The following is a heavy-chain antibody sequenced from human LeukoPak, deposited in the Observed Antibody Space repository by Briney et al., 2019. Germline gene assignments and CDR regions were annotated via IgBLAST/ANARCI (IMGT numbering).Heavy chain of an antibody. CDR3: AKRGVVIRVFLVGFHKEAYYFDS. V-gene: IGHV3-23*01. D-gene: IGHD3-10*01. Sequence: GGSLRLSCAVSGITLSNYGMSWVRQAPGKGLEWVAGLSGSGGGTNYADSVQGRFTISRDNPKNTLYLQMNSLRAEDTAVYFCAKRGVVIRVFLVGFHKEAYYFDSWGQGALVTVSP. CDR1: GITLSNYG. J-gene: IGHJ4*02. CDR2: LSGSGGGT.